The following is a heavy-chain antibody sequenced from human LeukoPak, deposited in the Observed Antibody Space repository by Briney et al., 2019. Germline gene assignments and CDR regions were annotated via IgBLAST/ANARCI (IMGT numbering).Heavy chain of an antibody. V-gene: IGHV3-33*01. J-gene: IGHJ6*02. D-gene: IGHD6-19*01. CDR1: GFTFRNYG. Sequence: GGSLRLSCVPSGFTFRNYGMRWVRQAPGKGLGWGAVIWYGGRQQNYADSMKGRFTISRDNSKSTLYLQMISLRAEDTAVYYCATVRRGSSGWYADVWGQGTTVTVSS. CDR2: IWYGGRQQ. CDR3: ATVRRGSSGWYADV.